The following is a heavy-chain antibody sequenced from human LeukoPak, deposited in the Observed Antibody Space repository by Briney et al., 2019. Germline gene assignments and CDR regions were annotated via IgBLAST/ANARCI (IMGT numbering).Heavy chain of an antibody. CDR1: GFTFSNYG. CDR2: IQFDGSNE. V-gene: IGHV3-30*02. D-gene: IGHD3-22*01. CDR3: ARGSDYYDSSGPRGFDY. Sequence: GGSLRLSCAASGFTFSNYGMHWVRQAPGKGLEWVAFIQFDGSNEYYADSVRGRFTISRDSSKNTLSLQMNSLRAEDTAVYYCARGSDYYDSSGPRGFDYWGQGTLVTVSS. J-gene: IGHJ4*02.